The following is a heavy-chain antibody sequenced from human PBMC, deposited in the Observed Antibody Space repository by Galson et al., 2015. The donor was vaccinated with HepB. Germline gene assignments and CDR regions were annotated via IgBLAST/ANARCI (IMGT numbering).Heavy chain of an antibody. V-gene: IGHV5-10-1*01. J-gene: IGHJ6*02. Sequence: QSGAEVKKPGESLRISCQGSGDTFTNYWISWVRQKPGKGLEWMLNINPSDSYTNYNPSFQGHVSISADKSINTAYLQWSSLQASDTAMYYCVATPQGYGMDVWGHGTTVTVSS. CDR3: VATPQGYGMDV. CDR1: GDTFTNYW. CDR2: INPSDSYT.